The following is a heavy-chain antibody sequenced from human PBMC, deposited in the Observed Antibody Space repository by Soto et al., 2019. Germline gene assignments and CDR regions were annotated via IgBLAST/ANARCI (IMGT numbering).Heavy chain of an antibody. V-gene: IGHV4-59*01. CDR1: GGSISSYY. D-gene: IGHD3-10*01. CDR3: AGKVAGDYYYGMDV. CDR2: IYYSGST. Sequence: SETLSLTCTVSGGSISSYYWSWIRQPPGKGLEWIGYIYYSGSTNYNPSLKSRVTISVDTSKNQFYLKMSSVTAADTAVYYCAGKVAGDYYYGMDVWGQGTTVT. J-gene: IGHJ6*02.